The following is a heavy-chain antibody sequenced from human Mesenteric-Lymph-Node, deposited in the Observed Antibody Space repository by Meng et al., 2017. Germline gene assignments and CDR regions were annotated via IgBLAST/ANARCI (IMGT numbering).Heavy chain of an antibody. D-gene: IGHD6-19*01. V-gene: IGHV3-23*01. CDR2: ISGSGDIT. J-gene: IGHJ4*02. CDR3: ATATYSSGWTAERDY. CDR1: KFPFSSYA. Sequence: GESLKISCAASKFPFSSYAMSWVRQAPGEGLEWVSGISGSGDITYYADSVKGRCTISRDNAKNMVYLQMSSLRGEDTAVYYCATATYSSGWTAERDYWGQGTLVTVSS.